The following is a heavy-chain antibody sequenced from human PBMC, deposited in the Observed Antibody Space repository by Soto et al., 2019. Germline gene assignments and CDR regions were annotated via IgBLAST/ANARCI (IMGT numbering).Heavy chain of an antibody. Sequence: QVQLQESGPGLVKPSGTLSLTCAVSGDSISNSRWWTWVRQPPGKGLEWIGDIFHSGDTNYNPSLTSRVFISVDKSQNQFSLKVSSLTAANTAVYYCAYRTGWYRHDVWGQGTLVTVSS. CDR3: AYRTGWYRHDV. D-gene: IGHD6-19*01. V-gene: IGHV4-4*02. J-gene: IGHJ3*01. CDR1: GDSISNSRW. CDR2: IFHSGDT.